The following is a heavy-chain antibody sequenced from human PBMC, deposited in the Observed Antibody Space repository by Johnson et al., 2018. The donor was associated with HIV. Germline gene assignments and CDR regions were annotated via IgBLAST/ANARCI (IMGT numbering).Heavy chain of an antibody. D-gene: IGHD4-23*01. V-gene: IGHV3-53*01. CDR3: ARDFNSGSPDGAFDI. Sequence: VQLVESGGGLIQPGGSLRLSCAASGFTVSSNYMSWVRQPPGKGLAWVSVIYSGGNTYYADSVKGRFTISRDNSKNTLYLQMNSLRAEDTALYYCARDFNSGSPDGAFDIWGQGTMVTVSS. CDR2: IYSGGNT. J-gene: IGHJ3*02. CDR1: GFTVSSNY.